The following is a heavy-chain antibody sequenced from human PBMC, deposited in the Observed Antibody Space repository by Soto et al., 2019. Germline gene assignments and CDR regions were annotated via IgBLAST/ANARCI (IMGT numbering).Heavy chain of an antibody. J-gene: IGHJ4*02. D-gene: IGHD5-18*01. Sequence: PSETLSLTCSVSGGSISNGDYYWPWVRQPPGKGLEWIGFIYHSGTTYYSPSLRSRLSISMDTSKNLFSLNLSSVIAADTAVYYCARASAVVGGGFDLWGPGTLVTVSS. CDR3: ARASAVVGGGFDL. CDR1: GGSISNGDYY. V-gene: IGHV4-30-4*01. CDR2: IYHSGTT.